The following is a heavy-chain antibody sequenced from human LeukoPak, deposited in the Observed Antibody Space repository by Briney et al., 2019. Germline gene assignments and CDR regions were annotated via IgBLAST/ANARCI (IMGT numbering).Heavy chain of an antibody. CDR1: GGSISSYY. CDR2: IYYSGST. V-gene: IGHV4-59*01. CDR3: ARPSIEYGSGSYFDY. D-gene: IGHD3-10*01. Sequence: PSETLSLTCTVSGGSISSYYWSWIRQPPGKGLEWIGYIYYSGSTNYNPSLRSRVTISVDTSKNQFSLKLSSVTAADTAVYYCARPSIEYGSGSYFDYWGQGTLVTVSS. J-gene: IGHJ4*02.